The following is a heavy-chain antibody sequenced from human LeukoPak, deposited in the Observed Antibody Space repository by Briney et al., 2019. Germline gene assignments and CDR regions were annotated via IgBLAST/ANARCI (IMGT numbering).Heavy chain of an antibody. CDR2: INTDGSTK. D-gene: IGHD2-15*01. CDR1: GFTFSRYW. V-gene: IGHV3-74*01. CDR3: ARVGVGCSGGSCYSIPQHAFDI. J-gene: IGHJ3*02. Sequence: PGRSLRLSCAASGFTFSRYWMHWVRQAPGKGLVWVSRINTDGSTKSYADSVRGRFTISRDNSKNTLYLQMNSLRAEDTAVYYCARVGVGCSGGSCYSIPQHAFDIWGQGTMVTVSS.